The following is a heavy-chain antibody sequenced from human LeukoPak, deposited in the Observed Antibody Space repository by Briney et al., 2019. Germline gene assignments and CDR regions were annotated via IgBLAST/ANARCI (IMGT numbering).Heavy chain of an antibody. V-gene: IGHV6-1*01. CDR1: GDSVSSNSAA. CDR2: TYYRSTWSN. J-gene: IGHJ4*02. Sequence: SQTLSLTCAISGDSVSSNSAAWNWLRQSPSRGLEWLGRTYYRSTWSNDYAPSVRGRVTISPDTSKNQFSPQLNSVTPEDTAVYYCARDRQGMGYWGQGTPVTVSS. CDR3: ARDRQGMGY.